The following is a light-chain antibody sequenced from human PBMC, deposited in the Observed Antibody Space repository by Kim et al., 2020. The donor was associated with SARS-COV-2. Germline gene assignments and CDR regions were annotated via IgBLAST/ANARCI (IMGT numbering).Light chain of an antibody. CDR2: AAS. CDR1: QDSNNR. J-gene: IGKJ2*01. Sequence: AAVGDRITITCRASQDSNNRLAWFQQKPGKAPKSLMFAASTLQSGVPSHFSGSGSGTDFTLTISSLQPEDFATDYCQQYNSYPYTFGQGTKLEI. CDR3: QQYNSYPYT. V-gene: IGKV1-16*02.